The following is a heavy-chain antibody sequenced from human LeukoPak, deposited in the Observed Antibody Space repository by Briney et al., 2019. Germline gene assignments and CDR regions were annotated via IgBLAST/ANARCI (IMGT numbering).Heavy chain of an antibody. CDR1: GYTFTDYT. V-gene: IGHV1-3*01. J-gene: IGHJ4*02. D-gene: IGHD3-22*01. CDR3: ANPRYDSSGYYYVD. CDR2: INGGSGNT. Sequence: ASVKVSCKASGYTFTDYTMHWLRQAPGQRLDWMGWINGGSGNTKYSPEFQGRVTFTRDTSASKAYMELSSLRSEDTAVYYCANPRYDSSGYYYVDWGQGTLVTVSS.